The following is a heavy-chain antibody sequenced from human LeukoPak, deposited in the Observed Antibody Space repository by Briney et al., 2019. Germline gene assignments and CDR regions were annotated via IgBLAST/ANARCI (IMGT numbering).Heavy chain of an antibody. J-gene: IGHJ4*02. CDR3: ARTAHYYDTSYYFDY. CDR2: INHSGST. D-gene: IGHD3-22*01. V-gene: IGHV4-34*01. CDR1: GGSFSGYY. Sequence: PSETLSLTCAVYGGSFSGYYWSWIRQPPGKGLEWIGEINHSGSTNYNPSLKSRVTISVDTSKNQFSLKLSSVTAADTAVYYCARTAHYYDTSYYFDYWGQGTLVTVSS.